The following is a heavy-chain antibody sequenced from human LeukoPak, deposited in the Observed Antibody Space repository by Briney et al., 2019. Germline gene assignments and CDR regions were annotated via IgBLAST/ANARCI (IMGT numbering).Heavy chain of an antibody. V-gene: IGHV4-34*01. CDR3: ARDQQQLNFDP. CDR2: INHSGST. Sequence: SETLSLTCAVYGGSFSGYYWSRIRQPPGKGLEWIGEINHSGSTNYNPSLKSRVTISVDTSKNQFSLKLSSVTAAETAVYYCARDQQQLNFDPWGQGTLVTVSS. D-gene: IGHD6-13*01. CDR1: GGSFSGYY. J-gene: IGHJ5*02.